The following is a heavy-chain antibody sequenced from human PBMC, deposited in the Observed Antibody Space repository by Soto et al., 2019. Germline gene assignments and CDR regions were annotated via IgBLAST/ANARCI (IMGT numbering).Heavy chain of an antibody. CDR2: ISGSGGST. CDR1: GFTFSSYA. Sequence: GGSLRLSCAASGFTFSSYAMSWVRQAPGKGLEWVSAISGSGGSTYYADSVKGRFTISRDNSKNTLYLQMNSLRAEDTAVYYCAKGREFRGDIVEVVAADAFDIWGQGTMVTVSS. D-gene: IGHD2-15*01. J-gene: IGHJ3*02. V-gene: IGHV3-23*01. CDR3: AKGREFRGDIVEVVAADAFDI.